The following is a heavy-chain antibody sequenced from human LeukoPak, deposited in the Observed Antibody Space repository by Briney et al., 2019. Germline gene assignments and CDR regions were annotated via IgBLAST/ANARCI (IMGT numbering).Heavy chain of an antibody. V-gene: IGHV3-33*01. J-gene: IGHJ5*02. D-gene: IGHD6-13*01. CDR1: GFTFSSYG. CDR3: ARQSVAAGTQWFDP. CDR2: IWYDGSNK. Sequence: GGSLRLSCAASGFTFSSYGMHWVRQAPGKGLEWVAVIWYDGSNKYYADSVKGRFTISRDNSKNTLYLQMNSLRAEDTAVYYCARQSVAAGTQWFDPWGQGALVTVSS.